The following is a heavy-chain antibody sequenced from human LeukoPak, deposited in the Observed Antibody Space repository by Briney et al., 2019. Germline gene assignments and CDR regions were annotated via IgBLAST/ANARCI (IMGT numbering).Heavy chain of an antibody. CDR3: ARGSIAAAGPEVGSYYFDY. Sequence: TSETLSLTCTVSGGSISSYYWSCIRQPPGKGLERIGYIYYSGSTNYNPSLKSRVTISVDTSKNQFSLKLSSVTAADTAVYYCARGSIAAAGPEVGSYYFDYWGQGTLVTVSS. CDR1: GGSISSYY. J-gene: IGHJ4*02. V-gene: IGHV4-59*01. CDR2: IYYSGST. D-gene: IGHD6-13*01.